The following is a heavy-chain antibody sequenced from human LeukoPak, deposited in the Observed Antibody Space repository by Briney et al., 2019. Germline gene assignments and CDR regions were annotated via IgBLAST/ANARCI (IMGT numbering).Heavy chain of an antibody. CDR1: GFTFSSYW. Sequence: GSLTLSCAASGFTFSSYWMHWVRQAPGKGLVWVSRINSGGGSTSYADSVKGRITISRDNAKNTLYLQINNLRAEDTGVCYCGNLDTPMGYWGQGTLVTVSS. V-gene: IGHV3-74*01. CDR2: INSGGGST. J-gene: IGHJ4*02. CDR3: GNLDTPMGY. D-gene: IGHD5-18*01.